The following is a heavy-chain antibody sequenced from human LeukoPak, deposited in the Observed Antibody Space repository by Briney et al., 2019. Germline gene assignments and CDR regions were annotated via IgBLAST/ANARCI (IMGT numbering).Heavy chain of an antibody. CDR2: IRYDGSKK. V-gene: IGHV3-30*02. CDR3: AKTTIVGVTVDPFDI. J-gene: IGHJ3*02. Sequence: GGSLRLSCAASGFTCDNYGMHWVRQAPGKGLEWVALIRYDGSKKYCADSVKGRFTISRDNSKNTLYLQMNSMRAEDTAAYYCAKTTIVGVTVDPFDIWGQGTMVTVSS. CDR1: GFTCDNYG. D-gene: IGHD1-26*01.